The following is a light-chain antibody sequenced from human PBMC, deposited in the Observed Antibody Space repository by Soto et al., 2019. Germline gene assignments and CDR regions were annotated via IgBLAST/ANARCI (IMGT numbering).Light chain of an antibody. J-gene: IGKJ1*01. CDR2: KAS. CDR3: QQYNSYSPT. CDR1: QTISVW. V-gene: IGKV1-5*03. Sequence: DIQMTPSPSTLSGSVVDRVTITCRASQTISVWLAWYQQKAGKAPNLLIYKASRLESGVPSRFSGSGSETEFTLTISGLQPGDSATYYCQQYNSYSPTFGQGTKVDIK.